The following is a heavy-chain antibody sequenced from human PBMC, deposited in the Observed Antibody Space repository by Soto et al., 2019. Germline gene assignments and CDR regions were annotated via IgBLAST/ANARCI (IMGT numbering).Heavy chain of an antibody. Sequence: QVQLVQSGAEVKKTGASVKVSCKASGYTFTSYGISWVRQAPGQGVEWMGWISAYNGNTNYAQKLQGRVTMTTDTSTSTAYMELRSLRSDDTAVYYCARESYILESWWYFDLWGRGTLVTVSS. D-gene: IGHD2-2*02. CDR2: ISAYNGNT. J-gene: IGHJ2*01. V-gene: IGHV1-18*01. CDR1: GYTFTSYG. CDR3: ARESYILESWWYFDL.